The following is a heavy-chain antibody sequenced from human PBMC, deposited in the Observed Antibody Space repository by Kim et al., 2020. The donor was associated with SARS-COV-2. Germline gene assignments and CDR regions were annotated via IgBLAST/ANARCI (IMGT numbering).Heavy chain of an antibody. CDR3: ARGGLLWFGELFSGNWFDP. CDR1: GGSISSYY. CDR2: IYYSGST. D-gene: IGHD3-10*01. V-gene: IGHV4-59*13. J-gene: IGHJ5*02. Sequence: SETLSLTCTVSGGSISSYYWSWIRQPPGKGLEWIGYIYYSGSTNYNPSLKSRVTISVDTSKNQFSLKLSSVTAADTAVYYCARGGLLWFGELFSGNWFDP.